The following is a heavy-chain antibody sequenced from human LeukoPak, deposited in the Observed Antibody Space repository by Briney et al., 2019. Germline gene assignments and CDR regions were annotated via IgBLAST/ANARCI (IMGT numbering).Heavy chain of an antibody. CDR2: IRQDGSEK. CDR1: GFTFTDYW. D-gene: IGHD6-13*01. CDR3: ARDGTAAGLYFDL. V-gene: IGHV3-7*01. Sequence: RGSLRLSCEVSGFTFTDYWMNWVRQAPGKGPEWVASIRQDGSEKTYVDSVKGRFTISRDNTKNSLSLQLNGLRAEDTAVYYCARDGTAAGLYFDLWGQGTLVTVSS. J-gene: IGHJ4*01.